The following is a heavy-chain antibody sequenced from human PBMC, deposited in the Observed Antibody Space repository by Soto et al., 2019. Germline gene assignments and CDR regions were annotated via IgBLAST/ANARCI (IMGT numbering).Heavy chain of an antibody. CDR1: GYSFSDYG. CDR3: ARYGYSSGWYLGTGMDV. CDR2: ISTYNGNT. D-gene: IGHD6-19*01. Sequence: QVQLVQSGAEVKKPGASLKVSCQASGYSFSDYGIAWVRQAPGQGLAWVGWISTYNGNTNYAQKFQGRVPMTTDTSANTAYMELRSLRSDDTAMYYCARYGYSSGWYLGTGMDVWGQGTPVTVSS. J-gene: IGHJ6*02. V-gene: IGHV1-18*04.